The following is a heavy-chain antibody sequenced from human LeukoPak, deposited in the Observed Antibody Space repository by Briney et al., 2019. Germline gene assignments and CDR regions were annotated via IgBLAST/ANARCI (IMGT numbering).Heavy chain of an antibody. J-gene: IGHJ3*02. CDR1: GGSLRGYY. CDR3: SRERYRYDILTGYYHDAYDI. Sequence: SETLSLPCAVYGGSLRGYYWSWLRQPPGKGLEWIGEIKHSDRTNYNSYLKSRVTILVATSKNQFYLKLTSVTAADTAVYYCSRERYRYDILTGYYHDAYDIWGHGTMVIVSS. D-gene: IGHD3-9*01. V-gene: IGHV4-34*01. CDR2: IKHSDRT.